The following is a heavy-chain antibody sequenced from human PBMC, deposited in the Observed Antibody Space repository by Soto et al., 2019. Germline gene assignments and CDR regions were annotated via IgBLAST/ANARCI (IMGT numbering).Heavy chain of an antibody. CDR1: GFTFSSYM. J-gene: IGHJ5*02. CDR3: VRGSLMRTS. CDR2: ISSGSSYI. Sequence: EVQLVESGGGLVKPGGSLRLSCAGSGFTFSSYMMNWVRQAPGKGLEWVASISSGSSYIYYADALKGRFTISRDDAKSSVYLQMNSLRDEDTAVYYCVRGSLMRTSWGQGARVTVSS. V-gene: IGHV3-21*01.